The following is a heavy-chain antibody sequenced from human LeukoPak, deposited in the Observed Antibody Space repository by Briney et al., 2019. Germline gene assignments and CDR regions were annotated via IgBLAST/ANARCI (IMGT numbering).Heavy chain of an antibody. D-gene: IGHD3-3*01. CDR1: GYTFTGYY. J-gene: IGHJ4*02. V-gene: IGHV1-2*02. CDR3: ARASNGFWSAYFDY. Sequence: GASVKVSCKASGYTFTGYYMHWVRQAPGQGLEWMGWINPNSGGTNYAQKFQGRVTMTRDTSISTAYMELSRLRSDDTAVYYCARASNGFWSAYFDYWGQGTLVTVSS. CDR2: INPNSGGT.